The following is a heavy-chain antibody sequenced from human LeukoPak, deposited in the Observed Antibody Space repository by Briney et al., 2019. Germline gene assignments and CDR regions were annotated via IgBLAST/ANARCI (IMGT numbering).Heavy chain of an antibody. V-gene: IGHV3-64D*06. CDR2: ISSNGGST. J-gene: IGHJ1*01. Sequence: PGGSLRLSCSASGFTFSSYAMHWVRQAPGKGLEYVSAISSNGGSTYYADSVKGRFTISRDNSKNTLYLQMSSLRVEDTAVYYCVKGYSSGWYNFQHWGQGTLVTVSS. D-gene: IGHD6-19*01. CDR3: VKGYSSGWYNFQH. CDR1: GFTFSSYA.